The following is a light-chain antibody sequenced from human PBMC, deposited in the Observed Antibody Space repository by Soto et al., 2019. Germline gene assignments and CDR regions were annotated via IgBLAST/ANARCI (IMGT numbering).Light chain of an antibody. Sequence: EIVLTQSPGTLSLSPGERATLSCRASQSVSSNYLAWYQQRPGQAPGRLIYYASSRATGIPDRFSGSGSGTDFTLTISRLEPEDFAVYYCQEYGSSRTFGQGTKVDIK. J-gene: IGKJ1*01. CDR1: QSVSSNY. CDR2: YAS. CDR3: QEYGSSRT. V-gene: IGKV3-20*01.